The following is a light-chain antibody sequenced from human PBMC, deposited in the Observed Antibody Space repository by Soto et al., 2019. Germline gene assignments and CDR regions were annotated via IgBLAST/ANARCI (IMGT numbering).Light chain of an antibody. Sequence: SYELTQPLSVSVALGQTARITCGGNNIGSKNVHWYQQKPGQAPVLVIYRDSNRPSGIPERFSGSNSGNTATLTISRAQAGDEADYYCQVWDSSTGDFGTGTKLTVL. J-gene: IGLJ1*01. V-gene: IGLV3-9*01. CDR2: RDS. CDR3: QVWDSSTGD. CDR1: NIGSKN.